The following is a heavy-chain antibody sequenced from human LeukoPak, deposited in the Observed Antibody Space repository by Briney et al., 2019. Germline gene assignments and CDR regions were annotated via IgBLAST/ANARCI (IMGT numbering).Heavy chain of an antibody. V-gene: IGHV5-51*01. CDR3: ARPNITSYYDSRGYDAFDV. CDR1: EYRFNSYW. D-gene: IGHD3-22*01. J-gene: IGHJ3*01. Sequence: GESLKISCKGSEYRFNSYWISWVRQMPGKGLEWMGIIYPDDSDTRYSPSFQGQVTISADKSVRTAYSQWSSLKASDTAMYYCARPNITSYYDSRGYDAFDVWGQGTMVTVSS. CDR2: IYPDDSDT.